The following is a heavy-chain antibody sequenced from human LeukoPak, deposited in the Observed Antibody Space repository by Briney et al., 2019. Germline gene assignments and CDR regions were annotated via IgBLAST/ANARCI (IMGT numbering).Heavy chain of an antibody. V-gene: IGHV3-23*01. CDR1: GFTFSSYA. Sequence: GGSLRLSCAASGFTFSSYAMSWVRQAPGKGLEWVSAIGGSAGRTSYDYTDSVKGRFTISRDNSKNTLYLQMNSLRAEDTAVYYCAREHPSSISYYFDYWGQGTLVTVSS. D-gene: IGHD2-2*01. J-gene: IGHJ4*02. CDR3: AREHPSSISYYFDY. CDR2: IGGSAGRT.